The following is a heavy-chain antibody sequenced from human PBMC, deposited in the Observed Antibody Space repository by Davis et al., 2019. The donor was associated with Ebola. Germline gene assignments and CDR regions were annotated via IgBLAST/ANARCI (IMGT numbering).Heavy chain of an antibody. CDR2: ISASGSPI. Sequence: GESLKISCVTSGFTFYRYEMNWVRQAPGKGLEWVSFISASGSPIYYADSVKGRFTISRDNAKNSLYLQMNSLRAEDTAVYYCARDGRETIFGVVRSYYFDYWGQGTLVTVSS. CDR3: ARDGRETIFGVVRSYYFDY. D-gene: IGHD3-3*01. CDR1: GFTFYRYE. V-gene: IGHV3-48*03. J-gene: IGHJ4*02.